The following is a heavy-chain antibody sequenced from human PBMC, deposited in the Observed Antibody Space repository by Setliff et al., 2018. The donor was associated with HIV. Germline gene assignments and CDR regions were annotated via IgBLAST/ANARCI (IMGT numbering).Heavy chain of an antibody. CDR3: AREDYYYNFWSGSHGSPDFNY. Sequence: KSSETLSLTCTVSGGPIGSYYWSWIRQPAGKGLEWIGRIYTSGSTNYNPSLKSRVTISVDTSKNQFSLKLSSVTAADTAVYYCAREDYYYNFWSGSHGSPDFNYWGQGTLVTVSS. J-gene: IGHJ4*02. CDR1: GGPIGSYY. V-gene: IGHV4-4*07. CDR2: IYTSGST. D-gene: IGHD3-3*01.